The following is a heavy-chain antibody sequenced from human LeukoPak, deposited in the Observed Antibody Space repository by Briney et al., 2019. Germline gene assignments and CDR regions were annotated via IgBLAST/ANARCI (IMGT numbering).Heavy chain of an antibody. CDR1: GYSISSGYY. J-gene: IGHJ4*02. V-gene: IGHV4-38-2*01. CDR2: IYHSGST. CDR3: ARLILGITVTTPDY. Sequence: SETLSLTCAVPGYSISSGYYWGWIRQPPGKGLEWIGSIYHSGSTYYNPSLKSRVTISVDTSKNQFSLKLSSVTAADTAVYYCARLILGITVTTPDYWGQGTLVTVSS. D-gene: IGHD4-11*01.